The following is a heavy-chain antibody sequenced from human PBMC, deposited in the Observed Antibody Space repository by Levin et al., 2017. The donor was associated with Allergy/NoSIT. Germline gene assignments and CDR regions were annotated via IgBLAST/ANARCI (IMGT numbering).Heavy chain of an antibody. J-gene: IGHJ3*02. CDR2: ISDSGST. V-gene: IGHV4-61*03. CDR3: ARDFYYDSRGYYNDAFDI. Sequence: SETLSLTCTVSGGSVSSGSSYWSWIRQPPGKGLEWIGYISDSGSTNYNPSLKSRVTISIDTSKNHFSLNLTSATAADTAVYYCARDFYYDSRGYYNDAFDIWGQGTMVTVSS. D-gene: IGHD3-22*01. CDR1: GGSVSSGSSY.